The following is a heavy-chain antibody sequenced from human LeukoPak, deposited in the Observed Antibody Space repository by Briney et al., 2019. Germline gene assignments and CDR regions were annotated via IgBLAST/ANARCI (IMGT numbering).Heavy chain of an antibody. V-gene: IGHV1-8*03. D-gene: IGHD3-10*01. CDR2: MNPNSGNT. J-gene: IGHJ6*03. CDR3: ARWADYDSGIGYYYYMDV. Sequence: ASVTVSCKDSGYTFTSYDINWVGQATGHGLAWMGWMNPNSGNTGYAQKIQGKVTITRKHFISTAYMELSSLGSEYTAVYYCARWADYDSGIGYYYYMDVWGKGTTVTVSS. CDR1: GYTFTSYD.